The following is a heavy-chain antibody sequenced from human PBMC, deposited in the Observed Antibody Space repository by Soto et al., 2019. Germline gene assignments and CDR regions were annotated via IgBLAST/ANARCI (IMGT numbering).Heavy chain of an antibody. Sequence: ASVKVSCKASGYTFTGYYVHWVRQAPGQGLERMGWINPNSGDTYLAQRFQGRVTMNRDTSIGTAYMELRGLTSDDTAEYYCAKGGAIVAAGTRVYLYNAMYAWGQGTTVTVSS. D-gene: IGHD1-26*01. CDR1: GYTFTGYY. J-gene: IGHJ6*02. CDR3: AKGGAIVAAGTRVYLYNAMYA. V-gene: IGHV1-2*02. CDR2: INPNSGDT.